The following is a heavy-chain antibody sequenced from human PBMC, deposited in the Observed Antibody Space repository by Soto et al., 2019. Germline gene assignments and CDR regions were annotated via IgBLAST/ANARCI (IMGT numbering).Heavy chain of an antibody. Sequence: EVQVVESGGGLVQPGGSLRLSCAASGFTFSTSWMSWVRQAPGKGLEWLANIKHDENQKYYVDSIKGRFTISGDSAKNSMFLIMDSLRVEDTAVYYCAAYIPSRHAALDIWGQGTVVTVS. J-gene: IGHJ3*02. D-gene: IGHD2-2*02. CDR1: GFTFSTSW. V-gene: IGHV3-7*01. CDR2: IKHDENQK. CDR3: AAYIPSRHAALDI.